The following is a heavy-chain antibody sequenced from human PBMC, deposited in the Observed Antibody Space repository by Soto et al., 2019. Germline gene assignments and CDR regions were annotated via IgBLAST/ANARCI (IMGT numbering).Heavy chain of an antibody. CDR2: INPNSGGT. J-gene: IGHJ4*02. CDR1: GYTFTGYY. Sequence: VGSVKVSCKASGYTFTGYYMHWVRQAPGQGLEWMGWINPNSGGTNYAQKFQGRVTMTRDTSISTAYMELSRLRSDDTAVYYGARGTSRVGATAYWGQGTLVTVSS. D-gene: IGHD1-26*01. CDR3: ARGTSRVGATAY. V-gene: IGHV1-2*02.